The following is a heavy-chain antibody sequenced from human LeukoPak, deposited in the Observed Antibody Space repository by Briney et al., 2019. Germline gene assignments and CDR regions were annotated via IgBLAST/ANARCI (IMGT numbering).Heavy chain of an antibody. J-gene: IGHJ4*02. Sequence: GGSLRLSCVASGFTFTNYGMGWVRQAPGKGLDWVSAISGTGGRTYYADSAKGRLTISKDDSKNTLYLQMNSLRAEDTAVYYCAKEGGFQLPFDSWGQGTLVTVSS. V-gene: IGHV3-23*01. CDR2: ISGTGGRT. CDR1: GFTFTNYG. CDR3: AKEGGFQLPFDS. D-gene: IGHD2-2*01.